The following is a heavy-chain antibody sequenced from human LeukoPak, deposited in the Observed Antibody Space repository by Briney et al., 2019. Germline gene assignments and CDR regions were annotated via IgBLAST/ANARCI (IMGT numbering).Heavy chain of an antibody. D-gene: IGHD6-19*01. Sequence: SETLSLTCDVSGGSISSGLYSWSWIRQPLGKGLEWIGYIYHTGSTYYNPSLKSRVTISVDTSKNQFSLKLSSVTAADTAVYYCASSFYSGWYYVYWGQGTLVTVSS. CDR3: ASSFYSGWYYVY. CDR1: GGSISSGLYS. J-gene: IGHJ4*02. CDR2: IYHTGST. V-gene: IGHV4-30-2*01.